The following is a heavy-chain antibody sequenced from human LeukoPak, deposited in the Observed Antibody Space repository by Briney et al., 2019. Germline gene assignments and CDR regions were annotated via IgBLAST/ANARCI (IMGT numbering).Heavy chain of an antibody. CDR3: AREGSVVPAAAQSPYYYYYYMDV. Sequence: GGSLRLSCAASGFTFSDYYMSWIRQAPGKGLEWVSYISSSGSTIYYADSVKGRFTISRDNAKNSLYLQMNSLRAEDTAVYYCAREGSVVPAAAQSPYYYYYYMDVWGKGTTVTVSS. J-gene: IGHJ6*03. D-gene: IGHD2-2*01. CDR1: GFTFSDYY. V-gene: IGHV3-11*04. CDR2: ISSSGSTI.